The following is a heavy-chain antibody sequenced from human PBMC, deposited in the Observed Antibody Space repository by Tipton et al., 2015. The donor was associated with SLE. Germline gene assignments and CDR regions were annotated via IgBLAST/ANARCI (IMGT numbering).Heavy chain of an antibody. D-gene: IGHD6-13*01. V-gene: IGHV4-61*02. CDR1: GDPMSSSIYY. CDR2: IYASGST. Sequence: TLSLTCNVSGDPMSSSIYYWSWIRQPAGKGLEWIGRIYASGSTKYNPSLKSRVTISADTSKKYFSLRLNSVTAADTAVYYCVRGLIASAGWGESYDYYMDVWGKGTTVTVSS. CDR3: VRGLIASAGWGESYDYYMDV. J-gene: IGHJ6*03.